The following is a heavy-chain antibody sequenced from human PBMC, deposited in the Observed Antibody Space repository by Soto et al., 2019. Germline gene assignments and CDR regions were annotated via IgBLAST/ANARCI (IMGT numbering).Heavy chain of an antibody. J-gene: IGHJ3*01. D-gene: IGHD1-1*01. CDR2: ISSDSYYI. CDR3: ARYDAFKAFDL. V-gene: IGHV3-21*06. Sequence: PGGSLRLSCVASGFTFRTCTMNWVRQAPGKGLEWVSSISSDSYYIDFADSVKGRFTISRDNVNNSVSLQMNSLRVEDTGIYYCARYDAFKAFDLWGQGTMVTVSS. CDR1: GFTFRTCT.